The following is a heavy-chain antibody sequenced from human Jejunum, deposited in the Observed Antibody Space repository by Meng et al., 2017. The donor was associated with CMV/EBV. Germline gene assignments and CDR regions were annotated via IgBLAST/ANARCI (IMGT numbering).Heavy chain of an antibody. CDR3: ARVGYYTSVSCEYYFDQ. D-gene: IGHD3-3*01. J-gene: IGHJ4*02. Sequence: LRDYSMNWVRQAPRKGLEWISSISSSTYYIYYADSVKGRFTISRDNAKNSLYLQMNSLRAEDTAVYYCARVGYYTSVSCEYYFDQWGQGALVTVSS. CDR1: LRDYS. V-gene: IGHV3-21*01. CDR2: ISSSTYYI.